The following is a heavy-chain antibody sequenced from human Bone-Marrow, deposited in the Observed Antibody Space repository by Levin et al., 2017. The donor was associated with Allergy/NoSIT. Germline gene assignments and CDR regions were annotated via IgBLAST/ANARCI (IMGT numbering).Heavy chain of an antibody. V-gene: IGHV1-2*06. CDR2: INPNSGGT. Sequence: ASVKVSCKASGYTFTGYYMHWVRQAPGQGLEWMGRINPNSGGTNYAQKFQGRVTMTRDTSISTAYMELSRLRSDDTAVYYCARGLVVAARGFWFDPWGQGTLVTVSA. CDR3: ARGLVVAARGFWFDP. D-gene: IGHD2-15*01. CDR1: GYTFTGYY. J-gene: IGHJ5*02.